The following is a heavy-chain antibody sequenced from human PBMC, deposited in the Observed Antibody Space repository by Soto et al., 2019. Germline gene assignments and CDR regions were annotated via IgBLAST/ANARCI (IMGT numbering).Heavy chain of an antibody. CDR1: GGTFSSYA. CDR2: IIPIFGTA. J-gene: IGHJ1*01. Sequence: SVKVSCKASGGTFSSYAISWVRQAPGQGLEWMGGIIPIFGTANYAQKFQGRVTITADKSTSTAYMELSSLRSEDTAVYYCARGYSGSYLEYFQHWGQGTLVTVSS. V-gene: IGHV1-69*06. CDR3: ARGYSGSYLEYFQH. D-gene: IGHD1-26*01.